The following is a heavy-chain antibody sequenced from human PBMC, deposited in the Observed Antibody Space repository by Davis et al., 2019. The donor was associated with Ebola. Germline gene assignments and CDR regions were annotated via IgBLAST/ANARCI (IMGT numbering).Heavy chain of an antibody. J-gene: IGHJ5*02. CDR1: GFTVSSNY. D-gene: IGHD3-9*01. V-gene: IGHV3-66*01. CDR3: ASRLPYYDILTGYSWTWFDP. CDR2: IYSGGST. Sequence: GESLKISCAASGFTVSSNYMSWVRQAPGRGLEWVSVIYSGGSTYYADSVKGRFTISRDNSKNTLYLQMNSLRAEDTAVYYCASRLPYYDILTGYSWTWFDPWGQGTLVTVSS.